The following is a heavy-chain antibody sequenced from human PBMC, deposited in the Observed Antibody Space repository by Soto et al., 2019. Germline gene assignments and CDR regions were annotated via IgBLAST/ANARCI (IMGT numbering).Heavy chain of an antibody. J-gene: IGHJ4*02. Sequence: GGSLRLSCAASGFSFGSYALSWVRQAPGKGLEWVSTISGSDGKTFYADSVKGRFSISRDTSQNTLYLQMNSLRADDTAIFYCARWSYLDYWGQGTRVTVSS. V-gene: IGHV3-23*01. CDR3: ARWSYLDY. CDR1: GFSFGSYA. CDR2: ISGSDGKT. D-gene: IGHD3-3*01.